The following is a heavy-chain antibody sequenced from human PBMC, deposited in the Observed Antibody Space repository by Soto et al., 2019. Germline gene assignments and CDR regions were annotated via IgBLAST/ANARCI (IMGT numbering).Heavy chain of an antibody. V-gene: IGHV3-11*01. D-gene: IGHD6-19*01. Sequence: VGSLRLSCAASGFTFSDYYMSWIRQAPGKGLEWVSYISSSGSTIYYADSVKGRFTISRDNAKNSLYLQMNSLRAEDTAVYYCASEVYIAVAGRDYWGQGTLVTVSS. J-gene: IGHJ4*02. CDR3: ASEVYIAVAGRDY. CDR1: GFTFSDYY. CDR2: ISSSGSTI.